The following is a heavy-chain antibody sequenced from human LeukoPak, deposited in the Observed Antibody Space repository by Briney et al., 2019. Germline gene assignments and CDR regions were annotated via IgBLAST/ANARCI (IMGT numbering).Heavy chain of an antibody. CDR3: ARGVLYGSGTYYMDV. J-gene: IGHJ6*03. D-gene: IGHD3-10*01. Sequence: GGSLRLSCLASGFSFSRYEMNWVRQAPGKGLVWVSRINSDGSSTSYADSVKGRFTISRDNAKNTLYLQMNSLRAEDTAVYYCARGVLYGSGTYYMDVWGKGTTVTISS. CDR2: INSDGSST. CDR1: GFSFSRYE. V-gene: IGHV3-74*01.